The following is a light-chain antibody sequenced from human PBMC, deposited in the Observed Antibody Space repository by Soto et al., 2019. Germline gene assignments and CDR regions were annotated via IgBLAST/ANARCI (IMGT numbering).Light chain of an antibody. CDR3: AAWDDTPNGWV. J-gene: IGLJ3*02. CDR1: SSNIGSKT. CDR2: SNN. V-gene: IGLV1-44*01. Sequence: QSVLTQPPSASGTPGQRVTISCSGSSSNIGSKTVNWYQQLPGTAPKVLIYSNNQRPSGVPDRFSGSKSGTSGSLAISGLQSEDEADYYCAAWDDTPNGWVFGGGTKVTVL.